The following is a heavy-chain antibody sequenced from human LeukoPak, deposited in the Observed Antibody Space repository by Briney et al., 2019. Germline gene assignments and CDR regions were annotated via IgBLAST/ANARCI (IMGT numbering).Heavy chain of an antibody. Sequence: PGGSLRLSCAASGFTFTTYAMIWVRQAPGKGLEWVSAISGSGDDTYYADSVRGRFTISRDNSENTLSLQMNRLRAEDTAVYHCARLSGTSGTPSRVLHYWGQGTLVTVSS. CDR3: ARLSGTSGTPSRVLHY. D-gene: IGHD1-1*01. V-gene: IGHV3-23*01. CDR1: GFTFTTYA. CDR2: ISGSGDDT. J-gene: IGHJ4*02.